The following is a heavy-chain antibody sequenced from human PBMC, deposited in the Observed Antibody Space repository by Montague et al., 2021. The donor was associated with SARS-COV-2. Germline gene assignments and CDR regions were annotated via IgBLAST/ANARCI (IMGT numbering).Heavy chain of an antibody. CDR1: GFSLTTSGVS. Sequence: PALVKPTQTLTLTCTFSGFSLTTSGVSVSWVRQPPGKALEWLAVIDWDDDKYYSTSLKTRLTISKDTSKNQVVLTMTNMDPVDTATYYCARTYYDILPNLYYFDYWGQGTLVTVSS. D-gene: IGHD3-9*01. CDR2: IDWDDDK. J-gene: IGHJ4*02. V-gene: IGHV2-70*20. CDR3: ARTYYDILPNLYYFDY.